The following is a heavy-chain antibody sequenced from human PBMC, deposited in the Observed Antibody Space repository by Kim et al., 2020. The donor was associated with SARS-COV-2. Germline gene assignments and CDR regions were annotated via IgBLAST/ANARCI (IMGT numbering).Heavy chain of an antibody. J-gene: IGHJ4*02. CDR2: ISKNGGPI. D-gene: IGHD3-16*02. CDR1: GFTFGDFV. CDR3: VKSVRYTSTWYYFAY. V-gene: IGHV3-9*01. Sequence: GGSLRLSCAGSGFTFGDFVFHWVRQAPGKGLEWVSGISKNGGPIGYPKSVTGRFTISRDNAKKSLFLEMDRLRPEDTALYYCVKSVRYTSTWYYFAYWGQGAHVIVSS.